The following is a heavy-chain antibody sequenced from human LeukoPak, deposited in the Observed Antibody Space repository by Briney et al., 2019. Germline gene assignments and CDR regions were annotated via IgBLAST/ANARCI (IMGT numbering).Heavy chain of an antibody. CDR3: ARDSGSGYPFDY. V-gene: IGHV1-69*05. Sequence: VPVSRLASAGTFTSYPISWVRQPPAQGLEWMGGIIPIFGTANYAQKFQGRVTITTDESTSTAYMELSRLRSEDTAVYYCARDSGSGYPFDYWGQGTLVTVSS. D-gene: IGHD3-22*01. J-gene: IGHJ4*02. CDR1: AGTFTSYP. CDR2: IIPIFGTA.